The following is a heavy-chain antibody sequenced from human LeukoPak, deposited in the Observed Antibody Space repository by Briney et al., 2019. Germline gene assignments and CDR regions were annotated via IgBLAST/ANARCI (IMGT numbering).Heavy chain of an antibody. CDR3: ARESFDP. V-gene: IGHV3-23*01. J-gene: IGHJ5*02. Sequence: GGSLRLSCAVSGFSFSSYGMSWVRQAPGKGLEWVSTISDSGTMRYYADSVKGRFTISRDKFQHTLFLQMNSLRAEDTGVYYCARESFDPWGQGTLVTVSS. CDR2: ISDSGTMR. CDR1: GFSFSSYG.